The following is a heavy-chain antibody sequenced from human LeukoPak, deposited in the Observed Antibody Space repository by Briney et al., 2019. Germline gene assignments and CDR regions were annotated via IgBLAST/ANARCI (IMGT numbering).Heavy chain of an antibody. J-gene: IGHJ5*02. CDR2: ISWNSGSI. Sequence: GRSLRLSCAASGFTFDDYAMHWVRQAPGKGLEWVSGISWNSGSIGYADSVKGRFTISRDNAKNSLYLQMNSLRAEDTALYYCAKERDSCSGGSCYSLGNWFDPWGQGTLVTVSS. CDR1: GFTFDDYA. CDR3: AKERDSCSGGSCYSLGNWFDP. V-gene: IGHV3-9*01. D-gene: IGHD2-15*01.